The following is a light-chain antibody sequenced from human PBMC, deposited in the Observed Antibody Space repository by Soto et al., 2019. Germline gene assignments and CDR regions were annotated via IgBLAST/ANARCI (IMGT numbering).Light chain of an antibody. CDR2: DVS. Sequence: SLLAQPASLSGSPGQSIAISSTGNSSDVGAYNYVSWYQQHPGKAPKLMIYDVSNRPSGVSNRFSGSKSGNTASLTISGLQAEDEADYYCNSYTTSSTYVFGTGTKVTV. J-gene: IGLJ1*01. V-gene: IGLV2-14*03. CDR3: NSYTTSSTYV. CDR1: SSDVGAYNY.